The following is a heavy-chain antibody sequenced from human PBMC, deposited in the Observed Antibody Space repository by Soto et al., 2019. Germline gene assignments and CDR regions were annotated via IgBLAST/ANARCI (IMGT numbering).Heavy chain of an antibody. Sequence: ERSPIVWTTAAGLTFGGHGMSWVPQASGKGLEWVSGISGSAYSTYYADSVEGRFTISRDNSKSTLYLQINSLRADDTGVYYCAKVPHSWGQGTQVTVSS. CDR2: ISGSAYST. V-gene: IGHV3-23*01. CDR1: GLTFGGHG. D-gene: IGHD3-10*01. CDR3: AKVPHS. J-gene: IGHJ4*02.